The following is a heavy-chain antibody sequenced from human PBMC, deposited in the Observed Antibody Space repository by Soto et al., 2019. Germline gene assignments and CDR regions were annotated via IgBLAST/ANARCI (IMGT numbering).Heavy chain of an antibody. CDR1: AITLSKFV. D-gene: IGHD1-7*01. Sequence: QVQVVESGGGVVQPGKSLRLSCAASAITLSKFVMHWVRQAPGRGLEWVAVTSNDGSNTFYADSVKGRFTISRDNSKNTVYLQMNSLRTEDTAVYYCARGNLDVWGQGTTVTVSS. CDR2: TSNDGSNT. V-gene: IGHV3-30-3*01. J-gene: IGHJ6*02. CDR3: ARGNLDV.